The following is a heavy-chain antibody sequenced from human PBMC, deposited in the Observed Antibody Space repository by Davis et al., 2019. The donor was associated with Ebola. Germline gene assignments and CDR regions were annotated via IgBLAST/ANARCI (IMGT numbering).Heavy chain of an antibody. CDR1: GGSISSYY. Sequence: PSETLSLTCTVSGGSISSYYWSWIRQPAGKGLEWIGRIYTSGSTNYNPSLKSRVTMSVDTSKNQFSLKLSSVTAADTAVYYCARAIVVVTRLNWFDPWGQGTLVTVSS. CDR3: ARAIVVVTRLNWFDP. J-gene: IGHJ5*02. V-gene: IGHV4-4*07. D-gene: IGHD2-2*01. CDR2: IYTSGST.